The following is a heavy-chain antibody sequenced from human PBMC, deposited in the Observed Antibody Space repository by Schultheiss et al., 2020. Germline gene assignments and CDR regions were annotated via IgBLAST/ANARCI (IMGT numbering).Heavy chain of an antibody. CDR2: INPDSGGT. V-gene: IGHV1-8*01. J-gene: IGHJ3*02. Sequence: ASVKVSCKASGYIFTSYDINWVRQATGQGLEWRGWINPDSGGTDHAQEFQGRVTMTRDTSTSTVYMDLSSLRSEDTAVYYCASRSGGGGSGFDIWGQGTMVTVSS. CDR1: GYIFTSYD. D-gene: IGHD2-15*01. CDR3: ASRSGGGGSGFDI.